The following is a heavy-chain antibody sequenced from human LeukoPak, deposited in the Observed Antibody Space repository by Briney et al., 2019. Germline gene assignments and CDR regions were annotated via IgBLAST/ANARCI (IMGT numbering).Heavy chain of an antibody. Sequence: PSETLSLTCTVSGGSISSYYWSWIRQPPGKGLEWIGYIYYSGTTNYNPSLKSRVTISVDTSKNQFSLNLISVTAADTAVYFCARGRGGGGSSNNWFDPWGQGTLVTVS. D-gene: IGHD2-15*01. J-gene: IGHJ5*02. V-gene: IGHV4-59*12. CDR2: IYYSGTT. CDR3: ARGRGGGGSSNNWFDP. CDR1: GGSISSYY.